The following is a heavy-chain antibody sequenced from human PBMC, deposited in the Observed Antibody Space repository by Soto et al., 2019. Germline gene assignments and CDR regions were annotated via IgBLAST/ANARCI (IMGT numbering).Heavy chain of an antibody. J-gene: IGHJ3*02. CDR2: IYYSGTT. V-gene: IGHV4-59*01. CDR3: ARTYDSIGPNSGGYGFDI. CDR1: GGSISGCC. Sequence: SATLCVTCNVFGGSISGCCWRGIRQPPGKGLEWIESIYYSGTTNDNPPLKSRVTISVDTSKNQFSLKLNSVTAAATAVYYCARTYDSIGPNSGGYGFDIWGQGTMVT. D-gene: IGHD3-22*01.